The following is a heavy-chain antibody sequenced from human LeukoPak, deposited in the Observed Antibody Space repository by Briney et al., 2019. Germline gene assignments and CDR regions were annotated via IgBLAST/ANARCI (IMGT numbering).Heavy chain of an antibody. CDR2: IKQDGSQR. CDR1: GFTFSDYW. CDR3: ARRGGSSSRRSPIDY. J-gene: IGHJ4*02. V-gene: IGHV3-7*01. D-gene: IGHD6-6*01. Sequence: GGSLRLSCTASGFTFSDYWMTWVRQAPGKGPEWVASIKQDGSQRYYVDSVRGRFTISRDNAKNSLFLQMNGLRAEDTAVYYCARRGGSSSRRSPIDYWGQGTLVTVSS.